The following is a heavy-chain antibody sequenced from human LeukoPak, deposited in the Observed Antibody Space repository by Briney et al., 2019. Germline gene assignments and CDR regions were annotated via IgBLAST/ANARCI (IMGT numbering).Heavy chain of an antibody. CDR1: RGTFSSYA. Sequence: AASVKVSCNASRGTFSSYAISWVRQAPGQGLEWMGGIIPIFGTANYAQKFQGRVTITADESTSTAYMELGSLRSEDTAVYYCAGAERNYYYGSGSSPGYWGQGTLVTVSS. J-gene: IGHJ4*02. CDR2: IIPIFGTA. D-gene: IGHD3-10*01. CDR3: AGAERNYYYGSGSSPGY. V-gene: IGHV1-69*13.